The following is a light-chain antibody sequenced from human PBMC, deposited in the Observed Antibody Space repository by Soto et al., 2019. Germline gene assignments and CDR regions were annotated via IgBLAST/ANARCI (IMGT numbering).Light chain of an antibody. Sequence: EIVLTQSPATLSLSPGDRATLSCRASQSVRNYLAWYQQKPGQAPRLLIYDASSRAIGIPARFSGSGSGTDFTLTITSLEPEDFVIYYCQQRSNWPPGFTFGQGTKLEI. J-gene: IGKJ2*01. CDR2: DAS. CDR1: QSVRNY. V-gene: IGKV3-11*01. CDR3: QQRSNWPPGFT.